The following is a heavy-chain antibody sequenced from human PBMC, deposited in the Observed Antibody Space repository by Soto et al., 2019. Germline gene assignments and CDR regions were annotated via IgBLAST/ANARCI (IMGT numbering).Heavy chain of an antibody. Sequence: QVQLQESGPGLVKPSETLSLTCTVSGGSINSYYWSWLRQSAGMGLEWIGRIYSTGATNYNPALKSRVPLSVDTSKNQFALRLTSVTAADTAVYYCAKAVGIRGVYNWFDPWGRGILVTVSS. J-gene: IGHJ5*02. V-gene: IGHV4-4*07. D-gene: IGHD3-10*01. CDR2: IYSTGAT. CDR1: GGSINSYY. CDR3: AKAVGIRGVYNWFDP.